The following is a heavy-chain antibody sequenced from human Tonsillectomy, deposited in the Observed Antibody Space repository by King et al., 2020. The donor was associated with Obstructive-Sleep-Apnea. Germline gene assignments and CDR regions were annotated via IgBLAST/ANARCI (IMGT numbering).Heavy chain of an antibody. CDR3: ARGGYSAYDFRY. CDR2: IYYSGRT. D-gene: IGHD5-12*01. Sequence: QLQESGPGLLTPSETLSLTCTVSGGSISSSTYYWGWIRQPPGQGLGWIGNIYYSGRTYYNPSRKSRVTISVDTSKNQFSLKLRSVTAADTAVYYCARGGYSAYDFRYWGQGTLVTVSS. CDR1: GGSISSSTYY. V-gene: IGHV4-39*07. J-gene: IGHJ4*02.